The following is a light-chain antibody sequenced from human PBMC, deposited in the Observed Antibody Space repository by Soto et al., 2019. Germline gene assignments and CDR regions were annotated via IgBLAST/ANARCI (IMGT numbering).Light chain of an antibody. CDR2: DAS. Sequence: IQMTQSPSTLSASLGDTVTITCRASQSISKWLAWHQQKPGKAPKLLIYDASTLQSGVPPRFSGSGSGTEFTLTIRSLQPDDIATYYCQQYSSYSAWTFGEGTKVDIK. J-gene: IGKJ1*01. CDR3: QQYSSYSAWT. CDR1: QSISKW. V-gene: IGKV1-5*01.